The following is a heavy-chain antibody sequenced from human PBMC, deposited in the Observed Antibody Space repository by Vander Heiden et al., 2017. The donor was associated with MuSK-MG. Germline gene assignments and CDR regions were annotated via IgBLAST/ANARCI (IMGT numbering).Heavy chain of an antibody. D-gene: IGHD1-1*01. CDR2: IKQDGSET. CDR3: VRGDDSYFYFFYMDV. J-gene: IGHJ6*03. V-gene: IGHV3-7*03. CDR1: GFTFSKFW. Sequence: QLVESGGGLVQPGGSLRLSCEASGFTFSKFWMSWVRQAPGKGLEWVASIKQDGSETYYVESVKGRFTFSRDNAKRSMHLQMKSLRAEDTAVYYCVRGDDSYFYFFYMDVWGNGTTVTVSS.